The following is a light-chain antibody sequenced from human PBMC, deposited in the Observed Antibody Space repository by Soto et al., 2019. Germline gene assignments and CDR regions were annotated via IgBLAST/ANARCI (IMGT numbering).Light chain of an antibody. V-gene: IGLV2-14*01. Sequence: QSVLTQPGSVSGSPGQSITIACTGTSSDVGGYNYDSWYQQHPDKAPKLMIYDVSNRPSGVSNRFSGSKSGNTASLTISALQAEDETDYYCCPYTSHNTYVFGTGTKVSVL. J-gene: IGLJ1*01. CDR3: CPYTSHNTYV. CDR1: SSDVGGYNY. CDR2: DVS.